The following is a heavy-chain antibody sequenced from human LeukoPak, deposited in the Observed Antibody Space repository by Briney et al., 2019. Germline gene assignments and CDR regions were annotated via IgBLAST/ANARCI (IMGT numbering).Heavy chain of an antibody. CDR1: GFTFNSYS. J-gene: IGHJ4*02. CDR2: ISSSSSHM. D-gene: IGHD3-10*01. CDR3: AKAGCYSDSGSYSCFDS. Sequence: PGGSLRLSCAASGFTFNSYSMYWVRQAPGKGLEWVSSISSSSSHMFYADSVKGRFSISRDNAKNSLYLQMNSLTAEDTAIYYCAKAGCYSDSGSYSCFDSWGQGTLVTVSS. V-gene: IGHV3-21*04.